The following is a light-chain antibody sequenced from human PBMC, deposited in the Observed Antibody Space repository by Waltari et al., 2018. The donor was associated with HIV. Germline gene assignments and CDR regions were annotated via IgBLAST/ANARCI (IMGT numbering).Light chain of an antibody. CDR2: DLN. CDR3: CSSAGRDIFV. Sequence: QSALTQSRSVSGSPGQSITISCTGTSKDVGASNYVSWYQQHPGRAPKLLIYDLNRRPSGVPDRFSGSKSGNTASLSISGLQAEDEADYYCCSSAGRDIFVFGTGTKVTVL. J-gene: IGLJ1*01. V-gene: IGLV2-11*01. CDR1: SKDVGASNY.